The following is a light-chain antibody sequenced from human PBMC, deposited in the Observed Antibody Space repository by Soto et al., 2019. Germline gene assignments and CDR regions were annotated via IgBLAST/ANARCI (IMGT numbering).Light chain of an antibody. CDR1: QSVRSNY. CDR2: GAS. J-gene: IGKJ5*01. CDR3: QQYGGSPGT. Sequence: EIVLTQSPGTLSLSPGDRATLSCRASQSVRSNYLAWYQQKVGQAPRLLIYGASNRATGIPDRFSGSGSGVDFTLTISRLEPEDFAAYYCQQYGGSPGTFGQGTRLEIK. V-gene: IGKV3-20*01.